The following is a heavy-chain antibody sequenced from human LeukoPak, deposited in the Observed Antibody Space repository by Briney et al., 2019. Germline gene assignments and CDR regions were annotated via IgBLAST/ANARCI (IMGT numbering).Heavy chain of an antibody. CDR1: GFTFSSYW. CDR3: ARGSGIAASEIDY. J-gene: IGHJ4*02. CDR2: INRDGSTT. Sequence: GGSLRLSCAASGFTFSSYWMHWVRQAPGEGLVWVSRINRDGSTTSYADFVKGRFTISRDNARNTLYLQMNSLRAEDTAVYYCARGSGIAASEIDYWGQGTLVTVSS. D-gene: IGHD6-13*01. V-gene: IGHV3-74*01.